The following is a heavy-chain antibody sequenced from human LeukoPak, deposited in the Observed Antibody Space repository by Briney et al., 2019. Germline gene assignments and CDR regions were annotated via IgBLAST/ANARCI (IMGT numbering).Heavy chain of an antibody. D-gene: IGHD4-17*01. Sequence: GGSLRLSCAASGCSFSTYTMNWVRQAPGNGLEWVSAINGRGDSTFYADSVKGQFTISRDNSKSTVYLQMNSLRADDTAVYYCAKERQTGDYFTSDFWGQGTLVTVSS. CDR1: GCSFSTYT. V-gene: IGHV3-23*01. J-gene: IGHJ4*02. CDR2: INGRGDST. CDR3: AKERQTGDYFTSDF.